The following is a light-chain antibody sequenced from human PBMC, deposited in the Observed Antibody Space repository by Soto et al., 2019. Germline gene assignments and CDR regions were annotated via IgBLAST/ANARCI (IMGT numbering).Light chain of an antibody. CDR3: QQYGSSPGT. V-gene: IGKV3-20*01. Sequence: EIVLTQSPGTVSLSPGERATLSCRASQSVSSSSLAWYQQKPGQAPRLLIYGASRRATGIPDRFSGSGSGIDFTLTISRLEPEDFAVYYCQQYGSSPGTFGQGTKVDIK. CDR2: GAS. CDR1: QSVSSSS. J-gene: IGKJ1*01.